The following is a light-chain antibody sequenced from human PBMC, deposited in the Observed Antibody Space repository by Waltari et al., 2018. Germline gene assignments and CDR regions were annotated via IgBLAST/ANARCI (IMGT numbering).Light chain of an antibody. V-gene: IGKV1-39*01. CDR2: STS. Sequence: DIQMTQSPSSLSASVGDRVTITCRGSQTVSSYLNWYQQKPGKAPKLLIYSTSSLQSGVPARFSGSGAGTDFTLTISSLRPEDFATYYCQQSYRSPLTFGQGTKVEIK. CDR3: QQSYRSPLT. J-gene: IGKJ1*01. CDR1: QTVSSY.